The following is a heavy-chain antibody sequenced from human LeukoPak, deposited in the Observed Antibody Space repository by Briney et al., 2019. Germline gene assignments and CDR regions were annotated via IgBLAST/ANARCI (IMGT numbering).Heavy chain of an antibody. Sequence: GGSLRLSCEASGFAFSSYVMSWVRQAPGKGLEWVSTITGGGDTTYYADSVKGRFTISRDNSRNALYLQMNSLRAEDTAVYYCAKGGAWGQGTLVTVSS. CDR1: GFAFSSYV. CDR3: AKGGA. V-gene: IGHV3-23*01. J-gene: IGHJ4*02. CDR2: ITGGGDTT.